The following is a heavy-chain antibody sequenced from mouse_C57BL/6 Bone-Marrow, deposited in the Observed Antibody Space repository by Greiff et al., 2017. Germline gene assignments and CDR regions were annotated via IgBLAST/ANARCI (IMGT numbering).Heavy chain of an antibody. CDR2: IYPGSGST. D-gene: IGHD1-1*01. J-gene: IGHJ4*01. V-gene: IGHV1-55*01. CDR3: ARSHYYGSSYDAMDY. CDR1: GYTFPSYW. Sequence: QVQLQQPGAELVKPGASVKMSCKASGYTFPSYWITWVQQRPGQGLEWIGDIYPGSGSTNYNEKFKSKATLTVDTSSSTAYMQLSSLTSEDSAVYYCARSHYYGSSYDAMDYWGQGTSVTVSS.